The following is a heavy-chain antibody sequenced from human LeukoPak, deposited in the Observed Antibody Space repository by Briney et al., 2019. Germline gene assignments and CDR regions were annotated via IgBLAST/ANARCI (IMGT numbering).Heavy chain of an antibody. CDR3: AKEIISGAATAA. CDR2: ISWNSGSI. J-gene: IGHJ4*02. Sequence: GGSLRLSCATSGFTFDDYAMHWVRHAPGKGLEGVAGISWNSGSIGYADSVQGRFTISRDNAKNSLYLQMNSLRPEDTALYYCAKEIISGAATAAWGQGTLVTVSS. CDR1: GFTFDDYA. V-gene: IGHV3-9*01. D-gene: IGHD6-13*01.